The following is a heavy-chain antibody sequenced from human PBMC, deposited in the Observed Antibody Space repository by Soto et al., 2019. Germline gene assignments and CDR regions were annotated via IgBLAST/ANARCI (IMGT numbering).Heavy chain of an antibody. D-gene: IGHD2-2*01. J-gene: IGHJ4*02. V-gene: IGHV4-59*01. CDR3: ARGRVLGYCSSTSCLYYFDY. CDR1: GGSISSYY. CDR2: IYYSGST. Sequence: PSETLSLTCTVSGGSISSYYWSWIRQPPGKGLEWIGYIYYSGSTYYNPSLKSRVTISVDTSKNQFSLKLSSVTAADTAVYYCARGRVLGYCSSTSCLYYFDYWGQGTLVTVSS.